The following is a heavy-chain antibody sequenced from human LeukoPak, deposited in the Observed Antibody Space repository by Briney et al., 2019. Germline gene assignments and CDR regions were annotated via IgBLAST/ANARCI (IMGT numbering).Heavy chain of an antibody. J-gene: IGHJ4*02. D-gene: IGHD6-6*01. CDR2: IYPGDSDT. CDR1: GYSFTSYW. Sequence: GESLKISCKGSGYSFTSYWIGWVRQMPGKGLEWMGIIYPGDSDTRYSPSFQGQVTISADKSISTAYLQWSSLKASDTAMYYCARAPKPSSIAARSFDYWGQGTLVTVSS. V-gene: IGHV5-51*01. CDR3: ARAPKPSSIAARSFDY.